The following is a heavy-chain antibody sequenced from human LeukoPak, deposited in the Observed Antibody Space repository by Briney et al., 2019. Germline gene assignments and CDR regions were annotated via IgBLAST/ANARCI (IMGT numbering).Heavy chain of an antibody. CDR2: ISSSSSYI. CDR3: ARDYYYGSGSYYNDY. Sequence: KPGGSLRLSCAASGFTFSSYSMNWVRQAPGKGLEWVSSISSSSSYIYYADSVKGRFTISRGNAKNSLYLQMNSLRAEDTAVYYCARDYYYGSGSYYNDYWGQGTLVTVSS. V-gene: IGHV3-21*01. CDR1: GFTFSSYS. J-gene: IGHJ4*02. D-gene: IGHD3-10*01.